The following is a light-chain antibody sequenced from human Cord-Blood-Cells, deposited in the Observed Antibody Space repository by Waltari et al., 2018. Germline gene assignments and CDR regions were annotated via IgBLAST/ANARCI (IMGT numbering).Light chain of an antibody. J-gene: IGKJ5*01. V-gene: IGKV1-39*01. CDR1: QSIRSY. CDR2: AAS. CDR3: QQSYSTLIT. Sequence: DIQMTPSPSSLSASVGDRVTITCRASQSIRSYLNWYQQKPGKAPKLLIYAASSLQSGVPSRFSGSGSGTDFTLTISSLQPEDFATYYCQQSYSTLITFGQGTRLEIK.